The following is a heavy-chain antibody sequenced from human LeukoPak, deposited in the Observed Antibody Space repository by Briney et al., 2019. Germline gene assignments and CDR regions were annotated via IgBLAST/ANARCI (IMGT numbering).Heavy chain of an antibody. Sequence: ASVKVSCKASGYTFTGYYVHWVRQAPGQGLEWMGWINPNTGDTNYAQKFQGRVTMTRDTSINTAYMDLSGLRSDDTAVYYCSRCYRYFDYWGQGTLVTVSS. CDR1: GYTFTGYY. CDR3: SRCYRYFDY. V-gene: IGHV1-2*02. J-gene: IGHJ4*02. CDR2: INPNTGDT. D-gene: IGHD2-21*01.